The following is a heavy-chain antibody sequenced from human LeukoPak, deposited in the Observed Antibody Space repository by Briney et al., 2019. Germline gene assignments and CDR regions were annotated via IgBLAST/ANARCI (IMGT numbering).Heavy chain of an antibody. Sequence: ASVKVSCKTSESTFTSDINWVRQAPGQGLEWMGWMNSKSGNTDYVRKFRGRVTMTRDTSINTAYMELRSLRSEDTAVYYCAGGWVSLDCSGGSCYTLDSWGQGTLVAVSS. J-gene: IGHJ4*02. CDR3: AGGWVSLDCSGGSCYTLDS. CDR1: ESTFTSD. D-gene: IGHD2-15*01. V-gene: IGHV1-8*01. CDR2: MNSKSGNT.